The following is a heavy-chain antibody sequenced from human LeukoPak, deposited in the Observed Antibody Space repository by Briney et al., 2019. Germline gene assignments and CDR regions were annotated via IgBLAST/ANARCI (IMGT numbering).Heavy chain of an antibody. CDR1: GGTYSSYA. V-gene: IGHV1-69*06. D-gene: IGHD5-18*01. CDR2: IIPIFGTA. CDR3: ARDSYGPYNWFDP. Sequence: GASLKVSCKASGGTYSSYAISWVRQAPGQGLEWMGGIIPIFGTANYAQKFQGRVTITADKSTSTAYMELSSLRSEDTAVYYCARDSYGPYNWFDPWGQGTLVTVSS. J-gene: IGHJ5*02.